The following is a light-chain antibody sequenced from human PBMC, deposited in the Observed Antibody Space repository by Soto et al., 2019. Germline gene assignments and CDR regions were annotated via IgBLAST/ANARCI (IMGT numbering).Light chain of an antibody. J-gene: IGKJ1*01. CDR2: GAS. CDR1: QSISSN. Sequence: EIVMTQSPATLSVSPGERATLSCGASQSISSNLAWYQQKPGQAPRLLIYGASTRATGIPSRFSGSGSGTDFTLTISSLQSEDFAVYYCQQYNNWPRTVGQGPKVEIK. V-gene: IGKV3-15*01. CDR3: QQYNNWPRT.